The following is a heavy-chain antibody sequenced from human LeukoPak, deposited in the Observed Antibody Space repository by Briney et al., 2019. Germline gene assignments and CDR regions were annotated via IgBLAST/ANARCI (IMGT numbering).Heavy chain of an antibody. CDR2: ISAYNGNT. CDR3: AIDIFIITTAIRSDY. V-gene: IGHV1-18*01. J-gene: IGHJ4*02. Sequence: ASVKVSCKASGYTFTSYGISWVRQAPGQGLEWMGWISAYNGNTNYAQKLQGRVTMTTDTSTSTAYMELRSLRSDDTAVYYCAIDIFIITTAIRSDYGGQETLVTVSS. CDR1: GYTFTSYG. D-gene: IGHD1-1*01.